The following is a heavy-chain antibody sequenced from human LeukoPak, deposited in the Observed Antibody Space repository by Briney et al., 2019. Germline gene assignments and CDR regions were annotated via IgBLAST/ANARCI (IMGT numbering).Heavy chain of an antibody. D-gene: IGHD3-10*01. J-gene: IGHJ4*02. V-gene: IGHV3-9*01. CDR1: GFTFGDYA. CDR3: AKVRPPGSYYNLAIES. CDR2: ISWNGGVI. Sequence: GGSLRLSCAASGFTFGDYAMHWVRQAPGKGLEWVSGISWNGGVIDYADSLKGRFTISRDNTKNSLYLQMNSLRVGDTALYYCAKVRPPGSYYNLAIESWGRGTLVTVSS.